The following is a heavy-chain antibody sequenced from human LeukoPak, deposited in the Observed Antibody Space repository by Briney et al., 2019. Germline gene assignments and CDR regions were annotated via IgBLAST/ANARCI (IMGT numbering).Heavy chain of an antibody. V-gene: IGHV1-69*13. J-gene: IGHJ5*02. CDR2: IIPIFGTA. CDR1: GGTFSSYA. D-gene: IGHD2-15*01. CDR3: ARGGTPYCSGGSCYPPNWFDP. Sequence: SVKVSCKASGGTFSSYAISWVRQAPGQGLEWMGGIIPIFGTATYAQKFQGRVTITADESTSTAYTELSSLRSEDTAVYYCARGGTPYCSGGSCYPPNWFDPWGQGTLVTVSS.